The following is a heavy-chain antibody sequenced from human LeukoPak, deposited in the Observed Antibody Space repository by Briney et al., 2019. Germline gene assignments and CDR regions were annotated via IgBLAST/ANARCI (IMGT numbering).Heavy chain of an antibody. CDR1: GGSVSSYY. CDR2: IYYSGST. Sequence: SETLSLTCTVSGGSVSSYYWSWIRQPPGKGLEWIGYIYYSGSTNYNPSLKSRVTISVDTSKNQFSLKLSSVTAADTAVYYCARDRKSCSGGTCYSSSDYWGQGTLVTVSS. V-gene: IGHV4-59*02. CDR3: ARDRKSCSGGTCYSSSDY. D-gene: IGHD2-15*01. J-gene: IGHJ4*02.